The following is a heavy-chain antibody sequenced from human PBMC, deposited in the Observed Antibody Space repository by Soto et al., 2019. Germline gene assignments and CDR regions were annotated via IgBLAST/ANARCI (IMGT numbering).Heavy chain of an antibody. D-gene: IGHD1-26*01. CDR3: ATHREGATYYFDY. Sequence: QIQLVQSVPAVKKPGTSVQVSCKASTFTFTSSAVQWGRQARGQRLEWIGWIVVGSGNTKYAQNFQERVTITRDMSSGTAYLELSSLRSEDTAVYSCATHREGATYYFDYWGQGTLLTVSS. J-gene: IGHJ4*02. V-gene: IGHV1-58*01. CDR2: IVVGSGNT. CDR1: TFTFTSSA.